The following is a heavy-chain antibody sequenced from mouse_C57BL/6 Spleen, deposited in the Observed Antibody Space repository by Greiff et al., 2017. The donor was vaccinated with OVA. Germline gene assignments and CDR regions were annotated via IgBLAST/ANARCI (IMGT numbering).Heavy chain of an antibody. D-gene: IGHD2-14*01. J-gene: IGHJ4*01. CDR1: GYTFTSYW. Sequence: QVQLQQPGAELVKPGASVKLSCKASGYTFTSYWMHWVKQRPGRGLEWIGRIDPNSGGTKYNEKFKSKATLTVDKPSSTAYMQLSSLTSEDSAVNYCARGSLLEDYYAMDYWGQGTSVTVSS. CDR2: IDPNSGGT. V-gene: IGHV1-72*01. CDR3: ARGSLLEDYYAMDY.